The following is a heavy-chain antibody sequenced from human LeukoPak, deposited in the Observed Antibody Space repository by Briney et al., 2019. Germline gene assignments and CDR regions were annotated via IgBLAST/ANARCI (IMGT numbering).Heavy chain of an antibody. J-gene: IGHJ4*02. CDR3: ARGPWFGEFTPYYFDY. Sequence: GGSLRLSCAASGFTFSSYSMNWVRQAPGKGLEWVSSISSSSSYIFYADSVKGRFTISRDNAKNSLYLQMNSLRAEDTAVYYCARGPWFGEFTPYYFDYWGQGSLVTVSS. D-gene: IGHD3-10*01. CDR1: GFTFSSYS. V-gene: IGHV3-21*01. CDR2: ISSSSSYI.